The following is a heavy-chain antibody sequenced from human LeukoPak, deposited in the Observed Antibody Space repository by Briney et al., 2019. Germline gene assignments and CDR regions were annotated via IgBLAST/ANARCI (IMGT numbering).Heavy chain of an antibody. J-gene: IGHJ4*02. CDR2: ISGSGGST. V-gene: IGHV3-23*01. CDR1: GFSFSNYA. Sequence: GGSLRLSCVSSGFSFSNYAMSWVRQAPGKGLEWVSSISGSGGSTYYADSVKGRFTISRDNSKNTLYLQMNSLRAEDTAVYYCAKVVEWELLQGYFDYWGQGTLVTVSS. CDR3: AKVVEWELLQGYFDY. D-gene: IGHD1-26*01.